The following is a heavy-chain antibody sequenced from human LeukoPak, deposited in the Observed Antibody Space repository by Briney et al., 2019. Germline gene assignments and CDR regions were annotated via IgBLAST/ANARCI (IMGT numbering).Heavy chain of an antibody. Sequence: GASVKVSCKAAGYTFTSYDINWVRQATGQGLEWMGWMNPNSGNTGYAQKFQGRVTITRNTSISTAYMELSSLRSEDTAVYYCARGGKDIVVVPAPPDYWGQGTLVTVSS. CDR1: GYTFTSYD. CDR2: MNPNSGNT. CDR3: ARGGKDIVVVPAPPDY. J-gene: IGHJ4*02. D-gene: IGHD2-2*01. V-gene: IGHV1-8*03.